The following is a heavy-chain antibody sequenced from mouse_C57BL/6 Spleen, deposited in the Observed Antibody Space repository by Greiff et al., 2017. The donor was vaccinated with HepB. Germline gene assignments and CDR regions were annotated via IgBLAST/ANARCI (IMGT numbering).Heavy chain of an antibody. CDR2: IDPENGDT. CDR1: GFNIKDDY. CDR3: TTDGTAWLAY. D-gene: IGHD4-1*01. Sequence: VQLQQSGAELVRPGASVKLSCTASGFNIKDDYMHWVKQRPEQGLEWIGWIDPENGDTEYASKFQGKATITADTSSNTAYLQLSSLTSEDTAVYYCTTDGTAWLAYWGQGTLVTVSA. V-gene: IGHV14-4*01. J-gene: IGHJ3*01.